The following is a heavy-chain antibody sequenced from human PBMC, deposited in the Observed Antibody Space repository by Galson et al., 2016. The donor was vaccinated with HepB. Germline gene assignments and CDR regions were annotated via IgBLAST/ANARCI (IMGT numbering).Heavy chain of an antibody. V-gene: IGHV1-18*01. CDR3: ARDGGDPAEFFHH. CDR1: GYTFSTYG. D-gene: IGHD2-21*02. Sequence: SVKVSCKASGYTFSTYGISWVRQAPGQGQGLEWVGWISLYNGNTNYAQKFQGRVTMTRDTSTSTVYMEMRNLRPDDTAVYYCARDGGDPAEFFHHWGQGTLVSVFS. J-gene: IGHJ1*01. CDR2: ISLYNGNT.